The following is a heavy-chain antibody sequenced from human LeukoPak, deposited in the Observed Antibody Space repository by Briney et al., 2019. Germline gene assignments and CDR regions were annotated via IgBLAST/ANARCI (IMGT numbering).Heavy chain of an antibody. CDR1: GYTLTELS. CDR2: FDPEDGET. Sequence: ASVKVSCKVSGYTLTELSMHWVRQAPGKGLEWMGGFDPEDGETIYAQKFQGRVTMTEDTSIDTAYMELSSLRSEDTAVYYCATEGYRVAVAGIWGQGTMVTVSS. J-gene: IGHJ3*02. D-gene: IGHD6-19*01. CDR3: ATEGYRVAVAGI. V-gene: IGHV1-24*01.